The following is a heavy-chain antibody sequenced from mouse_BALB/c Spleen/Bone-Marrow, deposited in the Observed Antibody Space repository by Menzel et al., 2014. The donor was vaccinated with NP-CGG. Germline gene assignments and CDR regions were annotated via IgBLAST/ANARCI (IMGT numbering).Heavy chain of an antibody. Sequence: VQLKQSGPSLVKPSQTLSLPCSVTGDSITSGYWNWIRKFPGNKLEYMGYISYSGSTYYNPSLKSRISITRDTSKNLYYLQLNSVTTKDTATYYCARSGSSGYHYYAMDYWGQGTSVTVSS. CDR2: ISYSGST. D-gene: IGHD3-1*01. J-gene: IGHJ4*01. CDR1: GDSITSGY. V-gene: IGHV3-8*02. CDR3: ARSGSSGYHYYAMDY.